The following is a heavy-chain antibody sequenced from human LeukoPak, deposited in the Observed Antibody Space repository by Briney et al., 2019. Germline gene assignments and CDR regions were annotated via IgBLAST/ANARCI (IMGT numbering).Heavy chain of an antibody. Sequence: SETLSLTCTVYGGSFSGYYWSWIRQPPGKGLEWIGEISHSGSTNYNPSLKSRVTISVDTSKNQFSLKLSSVTAADTAVYYCARDRPGLFDPWGQGTLVTVSS. CDR2: ISHSGST. CDR3: ARDRPGLFDP. V-gene: IGHV4-34*01. CDR1: GGSFSGYY. J-gene: IGHJ5*02.